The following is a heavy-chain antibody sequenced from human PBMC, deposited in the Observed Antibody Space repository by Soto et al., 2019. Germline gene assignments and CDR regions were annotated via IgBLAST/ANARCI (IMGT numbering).Heavy chain of an antibody. CDR1: GGSISSYY. Sequence: SETLSLTCTVSGGSISSYYWSWIRQPPGKGLERIGYIYYSGNTNYNPSLKSRVTISVDTSKNQFSLKLSSVTAADTAVYYCARDMSSTYYDAPLDYYYYYMDVWGKGTTVTVSS. V-gene: IGHV4-59*01. J-gene: IGHJ6*03. CDR2: IYYSGNT. CDR3: ARDMSSTYYDAPLDYYYYYMDV. D-gene: IGHD3-16*01.